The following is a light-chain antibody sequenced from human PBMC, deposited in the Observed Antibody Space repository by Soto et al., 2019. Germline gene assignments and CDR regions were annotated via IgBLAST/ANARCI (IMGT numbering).Light chain of an antibody. J-gene: IGKJ1*01. CDR2: AAS. CDR3: QQSYSTPWT. V-gene: IGKV1-39*01. CDR1: QSISSY. Sequence: DIQMTQSPSSLSASVGDRVTITCRASQSISSYLNWYQQKPGKAPRLLIYAASSLQIGVSSRFSGNRSGTDFTLTISSLQPEDFATYYCQQSYSTPWTFGQGTKVEIK.